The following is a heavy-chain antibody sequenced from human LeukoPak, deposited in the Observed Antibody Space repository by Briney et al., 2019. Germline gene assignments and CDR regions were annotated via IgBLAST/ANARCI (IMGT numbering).Heavy chain of an antibody. CDR3: ARDGYSTPDV. V-gene: IGHV4-34*01. Sequence: SETLSLTCAVYGGSFSDYYWSWIRQPPGMGLEWIGEINHGGSTNYNPSLKSRVTLSVDTSKNQFSLKLTSVTAADTAVYYCARDGYSTPDVWGQGTTVTVSS. CDR1: GGSFSDYY. D-gene: IGHD6-13*01. CDR2: INHGGST. J-gene: IGHJ6*02.